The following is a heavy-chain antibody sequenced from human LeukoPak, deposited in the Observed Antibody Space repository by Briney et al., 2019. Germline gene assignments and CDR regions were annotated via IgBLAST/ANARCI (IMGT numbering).Heavy chain of an antibody. V-gene: IGHV3-23*01. CDR3: AKVRTYFYHGLDV. J-gene: IGHJ6*02. CDR2: ISGTTSGT. CDR1: GFTFGTCA. Sequence: GGSLRLSCAASGFTFGTCAMSWVRQAPGKGLEWVSGISGTTSGTYYADSVKGRFTISRDNSKNTLFLQVNSLRAEDTAVYYCAKVRTYFYHGLDVWGQGTTVTVSS. D-gene: IGHD1-14*01.